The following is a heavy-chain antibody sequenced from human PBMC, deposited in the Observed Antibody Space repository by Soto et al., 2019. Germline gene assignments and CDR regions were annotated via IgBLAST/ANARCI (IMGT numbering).Heavy chain of an antibody. D-gene: IGHD1-1*01. V-gene: IGHV3-23*01. J-gene: IGHJ4*02. CDR3: AKSWGDRWNTYYLQS. CDR1: GFSFSTYS. CDR2: ISGTGESK. Sequence: EMQLLESGGGLVQPGGSLILSCAASGFSFSTYSLSWVRQSPGKGLEWVSGISGTGESKHYADSARGRFAISRDNSRNTLYLQMSSLRAEDTAVYYCAKSWGDRWNTYYLQSWGQGTLVTVSS.